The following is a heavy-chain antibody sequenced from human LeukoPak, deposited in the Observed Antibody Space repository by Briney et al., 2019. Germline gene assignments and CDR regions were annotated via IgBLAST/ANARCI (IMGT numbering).Heavy chain of an antibody. Sequence: SETLSLTCTVSGGSINSYYWSWIRQPAGKGLEWIGRIYTSGSTNYNPSLKSRVTMSVDTSKNQFSLKLSSVTAADTAVYYCARGPGVPAAISSWFDPWGQGTLVTVSS. CDR1: GGSINSYY. CDR3: ARGPGVPAAISSWFDP. J-gene: IGHJ5*02. V-gene: IGHV4-4*07. D-gene: IGHD2-2*01. CDR2: IYTSGST.